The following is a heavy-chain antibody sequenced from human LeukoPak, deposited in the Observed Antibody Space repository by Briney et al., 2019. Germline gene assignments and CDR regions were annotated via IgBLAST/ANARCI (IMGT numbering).Heavy chain of an antibody. CDR2: IYTSGST. D-gene: IGHD2-2*01. CDR1: GGSISSYY. V-gene: IGHV4-4*07. Sequence: SETLSLTCTVSGGSISSYYWSWIRQPAGKGLEWIGRIYTSGSTNYNPSLKSRVTMSVGTSKNQFSLKLSSVTAADTAVYYCARDFSSIVVVPAGAFDIWGQGTMVTVSS. J-gene: IGHJ3*02. CDR3: ARDFSSIVVVPAGAFDI.